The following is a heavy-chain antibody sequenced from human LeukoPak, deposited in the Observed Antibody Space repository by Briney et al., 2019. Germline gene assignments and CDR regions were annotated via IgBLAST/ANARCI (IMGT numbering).Heavy chain of an antibody. Sequence: GGSLRLSCAASGFTFSTYSMNWVRQAPGKGLEWVSPISSSNIYIYYADSVKGRFTISRDNAKNSLYLQMSSLRAEDTAVYYCARAPYYYYDSGSGTRVTGNPDYWGQGTLVTVSS. J-gene: IGHJ4*02. CDR3: ARAPYYYYDSGSGTRVTGNPDY. CDR2: ISSSNIYI. V-gene: IGHV3-21*01. CDR1: GFTFSTYS. D-gene: IGHD3-10*01.